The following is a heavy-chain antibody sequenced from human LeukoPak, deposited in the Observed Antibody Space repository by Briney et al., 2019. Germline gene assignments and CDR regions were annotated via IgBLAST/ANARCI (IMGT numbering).Heavy chain of an antibody. V-gene: IGHV3-11*01. CDR1: GFDFNDYY. CDR2: INIGGTNT. J-gene: IGHJ5*02. Sequence: GGSLRLSCAASGFDFNDYYMSWIRQAPGKGLEWLSYINIGGTNTHYADSVKGRFTISRDNAKKSLYLEMNNLRAEDTAVYYCATDGAGFDTWGQGVLVTVSS. CDR3: ATDGAGFDT.